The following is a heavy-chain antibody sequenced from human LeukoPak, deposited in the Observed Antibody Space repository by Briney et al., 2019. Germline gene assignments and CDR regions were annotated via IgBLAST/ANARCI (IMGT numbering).Heavy chain of an antibody. Sequence: GGSLRLSCAASGFTFSSYWMSWVRQAPGKGLEWVANIKQDGCEKYYVDSVKGRFTISRDNAKNSLYLQMSSLRADDTAVYDCARDGRECGGGDCLLSRFDPWGQGTLVTVSS. J-gene: IGHJ5*02. V-gene: IGHV3-7*01. CDR1: GFTFSSYW. CDR2: IKQDGCEK. D-gene: IGHD2-21*02. CDR3: ARDGRECGGGDCLLSRFDP.